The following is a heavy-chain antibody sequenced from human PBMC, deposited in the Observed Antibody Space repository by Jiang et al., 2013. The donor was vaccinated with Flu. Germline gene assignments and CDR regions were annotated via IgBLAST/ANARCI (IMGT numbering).Heavy chain of an antibody. Sequence: GLVKPSETLSLTCTVSGGSISSSSYYWGWIRQPPGKGLEWIGSIYYSGSTYYNPSLKSRVTISVDTSKNQFSLKLSSVTAADTAVYYCARVAMVREPPEGYYYYYYGMDVWGQGTTVTVSS. CDR2: IYYSGST. CDR1: GGSISSSSYY. V-gene: IGHV4-39*01. CDR3: ARVAMVREPPEGYYYYYYGMDV. D-gene: IGHD3-10*01. J-gene: IGHJ6*02.